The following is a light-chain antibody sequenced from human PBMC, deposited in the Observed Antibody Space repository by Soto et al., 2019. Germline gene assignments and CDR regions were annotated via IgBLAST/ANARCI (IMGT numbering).Light chain of an antibody. J-gene: IGKJ1*01. CDR3: QQRSNWPPWT. CDR1: QSVSSY. CDR2: DAS. V-gene: IGKV3-11*01. Sequence: EIVLTQSPATLSLSPGERATLSCRASQSVSSYLAGYQQKPGQAPRLLIYDASNRATGIPARCSGSGSGTVFTLTISSLEPEDFVVYYCQQRSNWPPWTFGQGTKVEIK.